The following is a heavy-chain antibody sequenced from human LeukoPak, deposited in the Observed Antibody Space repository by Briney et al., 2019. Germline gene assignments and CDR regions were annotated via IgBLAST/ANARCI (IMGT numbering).Heavy chain of an antibody. CDR1: GFTFSSYG. CDR3: ARDSTAMADFDY. Sequence: GRSLRLSCAASGFTFSSYGMHWVRQAPGKGLEWVAVISYDGSNKYYADSVKGRFTISRDNSKNTLYLQMNSLRAEDTAVYYCARDSTAMADFDYWGQGTLVTVSS. CDR2: ISYDGSNK. V-gene: IGHV3-30*03. J-gene: IGHJ4*02. D-gene: IGHD5-18*01.